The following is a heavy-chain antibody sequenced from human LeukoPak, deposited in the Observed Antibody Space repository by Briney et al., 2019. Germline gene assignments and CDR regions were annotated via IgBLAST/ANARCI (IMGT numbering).Heavy chain of an antibody. Sequence: SETLSLTCTVSGGSIGSGGYHWSWIRQHPGKGLEWIGYIYYSGSTYYNPSLKGRVTMAVDTSKNQFSLNLSSVTAADTAAYYCARGPSISVSGTAFDYWGQGTLVTVSS. D-gene: IGHD6-19*01. CDR3: ARGPSISVSGTAFDY. CDR2: IYYSGST. J-gene: IGHJ4*02. CDR1: GGSIGSGGYH. V-gene: IGHV4-31*03.